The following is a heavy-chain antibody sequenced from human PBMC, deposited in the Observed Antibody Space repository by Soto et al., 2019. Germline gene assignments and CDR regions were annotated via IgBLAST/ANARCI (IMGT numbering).Heavy chain of an antibody. V-gene: IGHV3-21*01. CDR2: ISSSSSYI. CDR1: GFTFSSYS. D-gene: IGHD2-15*01. CDR3: ARGGGKGVVAATQRSFDY. J-gene: IGHJ4*02. Sequence: EVQLVESGGGLVKPGGSLRLSCAASGFTFSSYSMNWVRQAPGKGLEWVSSISSSSSYIYYADSVKGRFTISRDNAKNSLYLKMNSLRAEDTAVYYCARGGGKGVVAATQRSFDYWGQGTLVTVSS.